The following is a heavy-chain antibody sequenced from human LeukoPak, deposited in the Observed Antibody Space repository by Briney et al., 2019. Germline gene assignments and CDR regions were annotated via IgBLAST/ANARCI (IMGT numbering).Heavy chain of an antibody. CDR2: IHYSGST. Sequence: SETLSLTCTVSGGSISSGSYYWGWIRQPPGKGLEWIGSIHYSGSTHYNPSLKSRVTISVDTSKDQFSLKLSSVTAADTAVFYCARLSNDAFDIWGQGTMVTVFS. CDR3: ARLSNDAFDI. V-gene: IGHV4-39*01. D-gene: IGHD1-1*01. J-gene: IGHJ3*02. CDR1: GGSISSGSYY.